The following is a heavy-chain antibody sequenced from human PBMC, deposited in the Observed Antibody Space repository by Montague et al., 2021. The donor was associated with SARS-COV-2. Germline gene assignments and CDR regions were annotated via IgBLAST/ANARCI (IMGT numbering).Heavy chain of an antibody. CDR2: TYYRSKWYN. CDR3: TSGREGNYNVMDV. V-gene: IGHV6-1*01. D-gene: IGHD1-1*01. Sequence: CAISGDSVSSNSATWNWVRQSPSRGLEWLGRTYYRSKWYNDYAVXXRGRVTINPDTAKNQFSPQLNSVTPEDTAIYSCTSGREGNYNVMDVWGQGTTVTVSS. CDR1: GDSVSSNSAT. J-gene: IGHJ6*02.